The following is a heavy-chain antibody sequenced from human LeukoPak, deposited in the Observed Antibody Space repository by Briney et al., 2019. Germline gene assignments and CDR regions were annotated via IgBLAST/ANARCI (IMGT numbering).Heavy chain of an antibody. CDR3: ARQGAYSSAIGMGY. Sequence: ASVKVSCKASGYSFNNYYMYWVRQAPGQGLEWMGMINPSGGGTSYAQKFQGRVTMTRDTSTRTVYMEVSSLKPEDTAVYYCARQGAYSSAIGMGYWGQGTLVTVSS. V-gene: IGHV1-46*02. J-gene: IGHJ4*02. CDR2: INPSGGGT. D-gene: IGHD6-19*01. CDR1: GYSFNNYY.